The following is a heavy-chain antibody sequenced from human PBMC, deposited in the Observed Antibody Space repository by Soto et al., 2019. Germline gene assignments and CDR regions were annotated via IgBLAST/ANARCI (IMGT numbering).Heavy chain of an antibody. CDR1: GFTFSSYG. Sequence: PGGSLRLSCAASGFTFSSYGMHWARQAPGKGLEWVAVIWYDGSNKYYADSVKGRFTISRDNSKNTLYLQMNSLRADDTAVYYCARALPNIVVVVAATRAVGVDVWGKGTTVTVPS. J-gene: IGHJ6*04. CDR2: IWYDGSNK. V-gene: IGHV3-33*01. CDR3: ARALPNIVVVVAATRAVGVDV. D-gene: IGHD2-15*01.